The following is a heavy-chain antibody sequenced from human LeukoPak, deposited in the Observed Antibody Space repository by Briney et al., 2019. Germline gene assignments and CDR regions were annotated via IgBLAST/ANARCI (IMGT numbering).Heavy chain of an antibody. CDR3: ARLADPTRGYSYGYAYYGMDV. CDR1: GFTFSSYE. CDR2: ISSSDGTR. V-gene: IGHV3-48*03. D-gene: IGHD5-18*01. Sequence: PGGSLRLSCAASGFTFSSYEMNWVRQAPGKGLEWVSYISSSDGTRTYADSVKGRFTISRDNAKNSLYLEMNSLRAEDTAVYYCARLADPTRGYSYGYAYYGMDVWGQGTTVTASS. J-gene: IGHJ6*02.